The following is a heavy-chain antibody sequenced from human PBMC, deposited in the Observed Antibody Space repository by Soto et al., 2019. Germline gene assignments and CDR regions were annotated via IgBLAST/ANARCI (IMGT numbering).Heavy chain of an antibody. D-gene: IGHD6-13*01. Sequence: GGSLRLSCAASGFTVSSNYMSWVRQAPGKGLEWVSVIYSGGSTYYADSVKGRFTISRDNSKNTLYLQMNSLRAEETAVYYCARAASLYSSFDYWGQGTLVTVSS. CDR2: IYSGGST. CDR3: ARAASLYSSFDY. J-gene: IGHJ4*02. CDR1: GFTVSSNY. V-gene: IGHV3-53*01.